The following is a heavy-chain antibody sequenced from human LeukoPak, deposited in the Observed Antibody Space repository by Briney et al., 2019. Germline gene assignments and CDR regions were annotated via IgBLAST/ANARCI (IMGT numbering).Heavy chain of an antibody. CDR3: ARQGFTVSYYFLDY. V-gene: IGHV4-4*07. D-gene: IGHD3-10*01. J-gene: IGHJ4*02. CDR2: IYSTGST. CDR1: GGSVRSYW. Sequence: SETLSLTCDVSGGSVRSYWWGWVRQPAGKGLEWLGRIYSTGSTRFNPSLKSRLTLSIDTSTNQFSLKLTSVTAADTAVYFCARQGFTVSYYFLDYWSQGTLVTVSS.